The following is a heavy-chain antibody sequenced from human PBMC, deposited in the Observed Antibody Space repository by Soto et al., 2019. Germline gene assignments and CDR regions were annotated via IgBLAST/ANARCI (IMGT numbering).Heavy chain of an antibody. J-gene: IGHJ6*02. CDR1: GYTFTGYY. CDR2: INPNSGGT. D-gene: IGHD3-3*01. V-gene: IGHV1-2*02. Sequence: ASVKVSCKASGYTFTGYYMHWVRQAPGQGLEWMGWINPNSGGTNYAQKFQGRVTMTRDTSISTAYMELSRLRSDDTAVYYCASVVGDFKDYYGMDVWGQGTTVTVYS. CDR3: ASVVGDFKDYYGMDV.